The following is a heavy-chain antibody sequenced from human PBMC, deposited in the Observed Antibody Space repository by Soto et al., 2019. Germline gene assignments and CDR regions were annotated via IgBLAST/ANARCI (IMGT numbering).Heavy chain of an antibody. V-gene: IGHV1-69*08. J-gene: IGHJ4*02. Sequence: QVQLVQSGAEVKKPGSSVKVSCKASGGTFSSYTISWVRQAPGQGLEWMGRIIPILGIANYAQKFQGRVTITADKSTSTAYMELSSLRSEDTAVYYYARDRDYGDYSFWGQGTLVTVSS. CDR1: GGTFSSYT. CDR3: ARDRDYGDYSF. CDR2: IIPILGIA. D-gene: IGHD4-17*01.